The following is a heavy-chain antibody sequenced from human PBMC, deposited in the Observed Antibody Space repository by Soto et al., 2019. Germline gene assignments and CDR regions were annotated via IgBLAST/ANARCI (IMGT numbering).Heavy chain of an antibody. V-gene: IGHV5-51*01. CDR3: ARHIVDTSMTASFNY. Sequence: GESLKISCKTSGYSFLNYWIGWVRQMPGKGLEWMGIIYPGDSDARYSPSFQGQVTISADKSISTVYLQWNSLKASDTAMYYCARHIVDTSMTASFNYWGQGTQVTVSS. D-gene: IGHD5-18*01. J-gene: IGHJ4*02. CDR1: GYSFLNYW. CDR2: IYPGDSDA.